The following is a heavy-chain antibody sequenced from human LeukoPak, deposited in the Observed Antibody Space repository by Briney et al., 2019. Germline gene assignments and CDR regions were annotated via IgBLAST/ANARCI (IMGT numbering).Heavy chain of an antibody. Sequence: GASVKVSCKASAYTFTAYYIHWVRQAPGQGLEWMGWINPNSGATNYAQKFQGRVTMTRDTSISTAYTELSRLKSDDTAVYYCARDRSTGASAGTLYWFDPWGQGTMVTVSS. D-gene: IGHD6-13*01. J-gene: IGHJ5*02. CDR2: INPNSGAT. CDR1: AYTFTAYY. V-gene: IGHV1-2*02. CDR3: ARDRSTGASAGTLYWFDP.